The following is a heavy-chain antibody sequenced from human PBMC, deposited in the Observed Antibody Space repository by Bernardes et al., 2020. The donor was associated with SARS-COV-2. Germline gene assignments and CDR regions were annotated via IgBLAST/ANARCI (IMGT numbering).Heavy chain of an antibody. D-gene: IGHD4-17*01. J-gene: IGHJ4*02. CDR2: INGKKLTT. CDR3: ARDNLRYGDLRVGFDY. V-gene: IGHV1-18*04. Sequence: ASVQDSCKASGYSFTSDGISWVRQAPGKGLEWIGWINGKKLTTTYAQKFRGRVTMTADTSTSTAYMELRSLRSDDTAVYYCARDNLRYGDLRVGFDYWGKGTLVNVPS. CDR1: GYSFTSDG.